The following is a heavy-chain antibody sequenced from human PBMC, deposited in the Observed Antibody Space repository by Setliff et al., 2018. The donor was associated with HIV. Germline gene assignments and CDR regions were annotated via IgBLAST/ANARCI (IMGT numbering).Heavy chain of an antibody. Sequence: PSETLSLTCDVSGDSINSGYSINDNYYWGRSRQSPGKGLEWIGSIYHTGSTYYNPSLTNRVTISVDTSKNQFSLTLRSVTAADTAVYYCARDYYSSGSYYHWFDPWGQGTLVTVSS. J-gene: IGHJ5*02. D-gene: IGHD3-10*01. CDR3: ARDYYSSGSYYHWFDP. V-gene: IGHV4-39*07. CDR2: IYHTGST. CDR1: GDSINSGYSINDNYY.